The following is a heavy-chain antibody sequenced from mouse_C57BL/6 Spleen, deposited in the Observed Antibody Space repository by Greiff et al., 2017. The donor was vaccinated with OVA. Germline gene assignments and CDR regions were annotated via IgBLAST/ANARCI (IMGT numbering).Heavy chain of an antibody. CDR1: GYTFTSYW. CDR2: IDPSDSYT. CDR3: ARGQRYYAKDY. Sequence: VQLQQPGAELVMPGASVKLSCKASGYTFTSYWMHWVKQRPGQGLEWIGEIDPSDSYTNYNQKFKGKSTLTVDKSSSTAYMQLSSLTSEDSAVYDCARGQRYYAKDYWGQGTSVTVSA. V-gene: IGHV1-69*01. D-gene: IGHD6-1*01. J-gene: IGHJ4*01.